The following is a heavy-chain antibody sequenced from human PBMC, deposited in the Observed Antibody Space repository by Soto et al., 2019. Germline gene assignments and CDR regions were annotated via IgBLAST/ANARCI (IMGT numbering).Heavy chain of an antibody. CDR3: ARDGLDCGDDHHFDY. V-gene: IGHV4-30-4*01. D-gene: IGHD4-17*01. J-gene: IGHJ4*02. CDR2: IYYSGST. CDR1: GGSISSGDYY. Sequence: QVQLQESGPGLVKPSQTLSLTCTVSGGSISSGDYYWSWIRQPPGKGLEWIGYIYYSGSTYYNPSLKSRVTISVDTSKNQFSLKLSSVTAADTAVYYCARDGLDCGDDHHFDYWGQGTLVTVSS.